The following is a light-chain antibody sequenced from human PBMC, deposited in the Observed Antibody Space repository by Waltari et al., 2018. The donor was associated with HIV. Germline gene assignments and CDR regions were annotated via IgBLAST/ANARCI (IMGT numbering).Light chain of an antibody. V-gene: IGLV2-14*03. J-gene: IGLJ1*01. CDR1: SSDVGGYNY. CDR2: DVS. Sequence: QSALTQPASVSGSPGQSITISCTGTSSDVGGYNYVSWYPQHPGKAPKLMIYDVSNRPSGVSNRFSRSKSGNTASLTISGLQAEDEADYYCSSYTSSSPYAFGTGTKVTVL. CDR3: SSYTSSSPYA.